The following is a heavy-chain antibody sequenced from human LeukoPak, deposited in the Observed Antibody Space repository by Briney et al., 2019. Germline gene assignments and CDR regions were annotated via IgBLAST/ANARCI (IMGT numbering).Heavy chain of an antibody. J-gene: IGHJ3*02. Sequence: GGSLRLSCAASGFTFSSYGMHWVRQAPGKGLEWVAVISYDGSNKYYADSVKGRFTISRDNSKNTLYLQMNSLRAEDTAVYYCANPIAEDAFDIWGQGTMVTVSS. CDR1: GFTFSSYG. D-gene: IGHD6-13*01. CDR3: ANPIAEDAFDI. CDR2: ISYDGSNK. V-gene: IGHV3-30*18.